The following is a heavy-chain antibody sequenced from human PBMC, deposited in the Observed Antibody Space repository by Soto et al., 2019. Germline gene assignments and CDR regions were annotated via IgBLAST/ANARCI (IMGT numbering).Heavy chain of an antibody. D-gene: IGHD1-26*01. CDR2: INPNSGGT. Sequence: ASVKVSCKASGCTCTGSYMHWVRQAPGQGLEWMGWINPNSGGTNYAQKFQGRVTMIRPTSIRTAYMELSSLRSNDTAVYYCAREAGATGRVYYYYGMDVWGQGTTVTVSS. CDR3: AREAGATGRVYYYYGMDV. CDR1: GCTCTGSY. J-gene: IGHJ6*02. V-gene: IGHV1-2*02.